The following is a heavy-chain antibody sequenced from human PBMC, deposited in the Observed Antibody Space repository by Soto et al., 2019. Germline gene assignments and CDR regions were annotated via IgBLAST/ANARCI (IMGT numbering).Heavy chain of an antibody. V-gene: IGHV3-23*01. Sequence: EVQLLESGGGLVQPGGSLRLSCAASGFTFSSYAMSWVRQAPGKGLEWVSAISGSGGSTYYADSVEGRFTIYRDNSKNTLYLQMNSLRAEDTAVYYGAKNWLTVYYYYGMDVWGQGTTVTVSS. CDR2: ISGSGGST. J-gene: IGHJ6*02. CDR1: GFTFSSYA. CDR3: AKNWLTVYYYYGMDV. D-gene: IGHD3-22*01.